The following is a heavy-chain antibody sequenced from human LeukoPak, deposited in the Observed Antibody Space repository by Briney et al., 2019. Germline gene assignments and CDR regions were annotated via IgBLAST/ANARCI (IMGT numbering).Heavy chain of an antibody. CDR2: MNPNSGNT. CDR1: GYTFTSYD. D-gene: IGHD6-19*01. Sequence: GASVKVSCKASGYTFTSYDINWVRKATGQGLEWMGWMNPNSGNTGYAQKFQGGVTMTRNTSISTAYMELSSLRSEDTAVYYCARGRGVAVADSSFDYWGQGTLVTVSS. J-gene: IGHJ4*02. CDR3: ARGRGVAVADSSFDY. V-gene: IGHV1-8*01.